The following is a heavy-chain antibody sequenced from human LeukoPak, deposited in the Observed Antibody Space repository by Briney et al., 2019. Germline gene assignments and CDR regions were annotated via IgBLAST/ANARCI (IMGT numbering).Heavy chain of an antibody. V-gene: IGHV3-74*01. Sequence: GGSLRLSCAASGFTFSDFWMLWVRQAPGEGLVGISNINEHGTTAYADSVKGRFTISRDNAKNTLYLQMNSLRAEDTAVYYCAKSGWLAYYFDYWGQGTLVTVSS. CDR3: AKSGWLAYYFDY. J-gene: IGHJ4*02. D-gene: IGHD6-19*01. CDR2: INEHGTT. CDR1: GFTFSDFW.